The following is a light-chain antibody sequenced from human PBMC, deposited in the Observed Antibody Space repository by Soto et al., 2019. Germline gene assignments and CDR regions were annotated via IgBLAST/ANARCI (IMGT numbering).Light chain of an antibody. Sequence: QSALTQPASVSGSPGQSITISCTGTSSDVGGYNYVSWFQQHPGEAPKLIIYDVSDRPSGVSDRFSGSKSGNTASLTISGLQAEDEADYFCSSYTSSTTPDVFGTGTKVTVL. CDR2: DVS. J-gene: IGLJ1*01. V-gene: IGLV2-14*01. CDR1: SSDVGGYNY. CDR3: SSYTSSTTPDV.